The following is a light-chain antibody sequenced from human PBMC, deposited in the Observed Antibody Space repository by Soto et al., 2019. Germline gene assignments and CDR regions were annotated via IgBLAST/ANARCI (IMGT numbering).Light chain of an antibody. CDR1: NSNIGAGHD. CDR2: ANT. V-gene: IGLV1-40*01. Sequence: QSVLTQPPSVSGAPGQRVTISCTGNNSNIGAGHDVHWYQQVPGTAPRLLIYANTHRPSGVPDRFSGSRSATAASLAITGLQAEDEADYFCQSYDNGLTGSLVFGGGTKVTVL. CDR3: QSYDNGLTGSLV. J-gene: IGLJ2*01.